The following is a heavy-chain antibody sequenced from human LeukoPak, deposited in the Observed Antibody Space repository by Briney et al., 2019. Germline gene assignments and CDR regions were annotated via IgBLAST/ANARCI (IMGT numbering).Heavy chain of an antibody. CDR3: ATPLDYYDRSDSHQGGD. CDR2: ISGSGVTT. J-gene: IGHJ4*02. V-gene: IGHV3-23*01. CDR1: GFTFSSYA. Sequence: PGGSLRLSCVASGFTFSSYAMSWVRQAPGKGLEWVSAISGSGVTTHYAGSVKGRFSISRDNSKNTLYLQMNSLRAEDTAVYYCATPLDYYDRSDSHQGGDWGQGTLVTVSS. D-gene: IGHD3-22*01.